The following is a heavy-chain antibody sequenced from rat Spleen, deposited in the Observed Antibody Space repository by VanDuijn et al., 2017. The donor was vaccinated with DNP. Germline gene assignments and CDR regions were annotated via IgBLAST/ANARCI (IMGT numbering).Heavy chain of an antibody. CDR2: ISISGGTT. D-gene: IGHD1-2*01. CDR1: GFTFSTFP. V-gene: IGHV5-46*01. CDR3: TTLTIAAISHWFAY. J-gene: IGHJ3*01. Sequence: EVQLVESGGGLVQPGRSMKFSCAASGFTFSTFPMAWVRQAPTKGLEWVATISISGGTTYYRDSVKGRFTISRDNAKSTLYLQMNSLRSEDTATYYCTTLTIAAISHWFAYWGQGTLVTVSS.